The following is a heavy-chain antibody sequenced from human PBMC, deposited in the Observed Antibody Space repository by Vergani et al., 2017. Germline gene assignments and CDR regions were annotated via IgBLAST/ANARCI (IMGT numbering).Heavy chain of an antibody. CDR1: GFTFSSYE. D-gene: IGHD3-3*01. Sequence: EVQLVESGGGLVQPGGSLRLSCAASGFTFSSYEMNWVRQAPGKGLEWVSYISSSGSTIYYADSVKGRFTISRDNAKNSLYLQMNSLRAEDTAVYYCARRTYYDFWSGYHYYMDVWGKGP. CDR3: ARRTYYDFWSGYHYYMDV. CDR2: ISSSGSTI. V-gene: IGHV3-48*03. J-gene: IGHJ6*03.